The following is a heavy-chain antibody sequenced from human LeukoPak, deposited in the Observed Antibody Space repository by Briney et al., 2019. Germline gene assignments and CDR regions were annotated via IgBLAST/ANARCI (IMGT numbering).Heavy chain of an antibody. J-gene: IGHJ6*02. V-gene: IGHV1-46*01. CDR1: GYTFTSYY. Sequence: ASVKVSYKASGYTFTSYYMHWVRQAPGQGLEWMGIINPSGGSTSYAQKFQGRVTMTRDTSTSTVYMELSSLRSEDTAVYYCARDREVVTFYYGMDVWGQGTTVTVSS. D-gene: IGHD4-23*01. CDR2: INPSGGST. CDR3: ARDREVVTFYYGMDV.